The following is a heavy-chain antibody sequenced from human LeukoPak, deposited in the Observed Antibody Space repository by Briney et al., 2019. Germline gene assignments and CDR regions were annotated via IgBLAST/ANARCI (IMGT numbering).Heavy chain of an antibody. J-gene: IGHJ4*02. CDR3: AKRGVVIRVILVGFHKEAYYFDS. CDR1: GITLSNYG. CDR2: ISDSGGRT. V-gene: IGHV3-23*01. Sequence: GGSLRLSCAVSGITLSNYGMSWVRQAPGKGLEWVAGISDSGGRTNYADSVKGRFTISRDNPKNTLYLQMKSLRAEDTAVYFCAKRGVVIRVILVGFHKEAYYFDSWGQGALVTVSS. D-gene: IGHD3-22*01.